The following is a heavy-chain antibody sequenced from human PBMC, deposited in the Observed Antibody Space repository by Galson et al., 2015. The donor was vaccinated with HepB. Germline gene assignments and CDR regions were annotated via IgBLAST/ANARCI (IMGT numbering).Heavy chain of an antibody. CDR3: ARDFGSMVRGVLLYYYYGMDV. CDR2: MRYDGSNK. V-gene: IGHV3-30*02. D-gene: IGHD3-10*01. CDR1: GFTFSSYG. J-gene: IGHJ6*02. Sequence: SLRLSCAASGFTFSSYGMHWVRQAPGKGLEWVAFMRYDGSNKYYADSVKGRFTISRDNSKNTLYLQMNSLRAEDTAVYYCARDFGSMVRGVLLYYYYGMDVWGQGTTVTVSS.